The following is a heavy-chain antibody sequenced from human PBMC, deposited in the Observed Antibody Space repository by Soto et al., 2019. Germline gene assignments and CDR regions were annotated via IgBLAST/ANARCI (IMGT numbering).Heavy chain of an antibody. CDR2: INRSGST. V-gene: IGHV4-34*01. Sequence: QVQLQQWGAGLLKPSETLSLTCAVSSGSFSGYYWSWIRQPPGKGLEWIGEINRSGSTNYNPSLKSRVTISVDTFKNQCSLKVTSVTAADTAVYYCARGGDYEGWGQGTLVIVSS. CDR3: ARGGDYEG. J-gene: IGHJ4*02. D-gene: IGHD4-17*01. CDR1: SGSFSGYY.